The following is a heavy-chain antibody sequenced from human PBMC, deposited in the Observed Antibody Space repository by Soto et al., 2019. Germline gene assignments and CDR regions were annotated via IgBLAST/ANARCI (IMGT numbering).Heavy chain of an antibody. CDR3: ARVVYSSSSHGSAAGKSFGWFDP. V-gene: IGHV1-69*13. Sequence: SVKVSCKASGYTFTSYGISWVRQAPGQGLEWMGGIIPIFGTANYAQKFQGRVTITADESTSTAYMELSSLRSEDTAVYYCARVVYSSSSHGSAAGKSFGWFDPWGQGTLVTVSS. CDR2: IIPIFGTA. J-gene: IGHJ5*02. D-gene: IGHD6-6*01. CDR1: GYTFTSYG.